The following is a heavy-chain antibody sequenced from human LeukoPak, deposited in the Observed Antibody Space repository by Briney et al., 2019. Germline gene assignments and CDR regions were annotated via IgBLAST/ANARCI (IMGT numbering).Heavy chain of an antibody. CDR2: IIPIFGTA. CDR3: ARGGTIFGVVIRTQKYYFDY. CDR1: GGTFSSYA. J-gene: IGHJ4*02. V-gene: IGHV1-69*13. Sequence: ASVKVSCKASGGTFSSYAISWVRQAPGQGLEWMGGIIPIFGTANYAQKFQGRVTITADESTSTAYMELSSLRSGDTAVYYCARGGTIFGVVIRTQKYYFDYWGQGTLVTVSS. D-gene: IGHD3-3*01.